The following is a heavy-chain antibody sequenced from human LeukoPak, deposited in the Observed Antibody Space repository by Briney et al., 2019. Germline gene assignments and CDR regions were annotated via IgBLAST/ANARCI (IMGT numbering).Heavy chain of an antibody. J-gene: IGHJ5*02. CDR1: GGSISSGDYY. Sequence: SETLSLTCTVSGGSISSGDYYWSWIRQPPGEGLEWIGYIYYSGSTYYNPSLKSRVTISVDTSKNQFSLKLSSVTAADTAVYYCATVVPAAIGGWFDPWGQGTLVTVSS. V-gene: IGHV4-30-4*01. D-gene: IGHD2-2*01. CDR3: ATVVPAAIGGWFDP. CDR2: IYYSGST.